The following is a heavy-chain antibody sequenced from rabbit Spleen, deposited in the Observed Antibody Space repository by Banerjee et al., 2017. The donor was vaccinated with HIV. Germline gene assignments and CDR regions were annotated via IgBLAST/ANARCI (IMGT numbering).Heavy chain of an antibody. D-gene: IGHD4-2*01. Sequence: LEESGGGLVKPGGTLTLTCTVSGFSFSSNWICWVRLAPGKGLEWIACIDTNDGDTDYANWPKGRFTISKSSSPTVTLQMTSLTAADTATYFCARDAGIGDDYWDLWGPGTLVTVS. J-gene: IGHJ4*01. CDR1: GFSFSSNW. V-gene: IGHV1S45*01. CDR3: ARDAGIGDDYWDL. CDR2: IDTNDGDT.